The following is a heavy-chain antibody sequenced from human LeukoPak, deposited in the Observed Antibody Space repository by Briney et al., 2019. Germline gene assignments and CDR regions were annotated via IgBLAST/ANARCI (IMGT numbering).Heavy chain of an antibody. D-gene: IGHD3-3*01. CDR1: GGSISSYY. V-gene: IGHV4-4*07. J-gene: IGHJ5*02. CDR2: IYTSGST. CDR3: ARVEGVGYDFWSGYYTGWFDP. Sequence: SETLSLTCTVSGGSISSYYWSWIRQPAGKGLEWIGRIYTSGSTNYNPSLKSRVTMSVDTSKNQFSLKLSSVTAVDTAVYYCARVEGVGYDFWSGYYTGWFDPRGQGTLVTVSS.